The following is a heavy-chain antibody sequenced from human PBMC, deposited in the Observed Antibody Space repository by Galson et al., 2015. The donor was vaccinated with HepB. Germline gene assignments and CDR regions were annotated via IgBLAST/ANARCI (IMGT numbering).Heavy chain of an antibody. D-gene: IGHD3-9*01. CDR3: ARETYFDWLPRTNYYYYGMDV. V-gene: IGHV4-4*07. CDR1: GDSSSSYY. J-gene: IGHJ6*02. CDR2: IYTTGST. Sequence: SETLSLTCTVSGDSSSSYYCNWIRQPAGKGLEWIGRIYTTGSTNYNPSLKSRVTMSVDTSKNQFSLNLNSVTAADTAVYYCARETYFDWLPRTNYYYYGMDVWGQGTTVTVS.